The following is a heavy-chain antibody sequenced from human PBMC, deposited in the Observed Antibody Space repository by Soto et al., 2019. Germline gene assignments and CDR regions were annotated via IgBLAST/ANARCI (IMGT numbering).Heavy chain of an antibody. V-gene: IGHV4-39*01. Sequence: SETLSLTCTVSGGSISSSSYYWGWIRQPPGKGLEWIGSIYYSGITYYNPSLKSRVTISVDTSKNQFSLKLSSVTAADTAVYYCARHVAYYDILTGYYHHPWYYFDYWGQGTLVTVSS. CDR1: GGSISSSSYY. CDR3: ARHVAYYDILTGYYHHPWYYFDY. D-gene: IGHD3-9*01. J-gene: IGHJ4*02. CDR2: IYYSGIT.